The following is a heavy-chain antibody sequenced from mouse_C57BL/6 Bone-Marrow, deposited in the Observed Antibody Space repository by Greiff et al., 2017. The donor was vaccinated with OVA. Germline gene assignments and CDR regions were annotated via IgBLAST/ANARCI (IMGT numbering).Heavy chain of an antibody. D-gene: IGHD1-1*01. CDR1: GFSFNTYA. J-gene: IGHJ4*01. CDR3: VVFPTVVAPYYAMDY. Sequence: EVKLMESGGGLVQPKGSLKLSCAASGFSFNTYAMNWVRQAPGKGLEWVARIRSKSNNYATYYPDSVKDRFTISRDDSESMLYLQMNNLKTEDTAMYYWVVFPTVVAPYYAMDYWGQGTSVTVSS. V-gene: IGHV10-1*01. CDR2: IRSKSNNYAT.